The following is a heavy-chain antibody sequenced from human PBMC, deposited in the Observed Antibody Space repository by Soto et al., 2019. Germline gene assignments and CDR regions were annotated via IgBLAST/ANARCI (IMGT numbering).Heavy chain of an antibody. CDR3: ARVDYDFWSGRPFDP. CDR2: ISAYNGNT. V-gene: IGHV1-18*01. CDR1: GYTFTSYG. D-gene: IGHD3-3*01. J-gene: IGHJ5*02. Sequence: GASVKVSCKASGYTFTSYGISWVRQAPGQGLEWMGWISAYNGNTNYAQKLQGRVTMTTDTSTSTAYMELRSLRSDDTAVYYCARVDYDFWSGRPFDPWGQGTLVTVSS.